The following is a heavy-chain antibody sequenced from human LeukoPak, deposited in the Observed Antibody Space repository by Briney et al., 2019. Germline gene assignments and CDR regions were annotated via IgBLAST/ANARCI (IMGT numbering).Heavy chain of an antibody. D-gene: IGHD5-12*01. V-gene: IGHV1-69*13. CDR3: ARPDRMGGYDGYDY. CDR1: GGTFSSYA. CDR2: IIPIFGTA. Sequence: GASVKVSCKASGGTFSSYAISWVRQAPGQGLEWMGGIIPIFGTASYAQKFQGRVTITADESTSTAYMELSSLKASDTAMYYCARPDRMGGYDGYDYWGQGTLVTVSS. J-gene: IGHJ4*02.